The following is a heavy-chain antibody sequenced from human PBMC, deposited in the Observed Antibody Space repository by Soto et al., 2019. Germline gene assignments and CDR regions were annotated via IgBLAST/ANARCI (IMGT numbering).Heavy chain of an antibody. D-gene: IGHD6-19*01. CDR1: GGTFSSYT. J-gene: IGHJ4*02. CDR2: IIPILGIA. V-gene: IGHV1-69*02. CDR3: ARSVAGTDY. Sequence: QVQLVQSGAEVKKPGSSVKVSCKASGGTFSSYTISWVRQAPGQGLEWMGRIIPILGIANYAQKFQGRVTITADKSPSTAYMELSSLASEDTAVYYCARSVAGTDYWGQGTLVTVSS.